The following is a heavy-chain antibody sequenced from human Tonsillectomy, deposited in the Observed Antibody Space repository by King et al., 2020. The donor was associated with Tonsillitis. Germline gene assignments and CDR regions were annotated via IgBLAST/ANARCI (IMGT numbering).Heavy chain of an antibody. CDR1: GFTFSDYY. V-gene: IGHV3-11*05. CDR3: ASNPYYYYMDV. D-gene: IGHD1-14*01. J-gene: IGHJ6*03. Sequence: VQLVESGGGLVKPGGSLRLSCAASGFTFSDYYMSWSRQAPGKGLEWVSYIISSSSYTNYADSVKGRFTIYRDNAKKSLYLQMNSLRAEDTAVYYCASNPYYYYMDVWGKGTTVTVSS. CDR2: IISSSSYT.